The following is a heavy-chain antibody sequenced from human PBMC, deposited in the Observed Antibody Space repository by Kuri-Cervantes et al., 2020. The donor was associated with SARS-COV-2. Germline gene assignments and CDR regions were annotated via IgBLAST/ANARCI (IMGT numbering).Heavy chain of an antibody. CDR1: GFTFSSYA. CDR2: ISGSGGST. Sequence: GESLKISCAASGFTFSSYAMSWVRPAPGKGLEWVSAISGSGGSTYYADSVKGRFTISRDNSKNSLCLQMNSLRAEDTAVYYCAKYFTHSGSYYNHWGFDYWGQGTLVTVSS. D-gene: IGHD1-26*01. CDR3: AKYFTHSGSYYNHWGFDY. J-gene: IGHJ4*02. V-gene: IGHV3-23*01.